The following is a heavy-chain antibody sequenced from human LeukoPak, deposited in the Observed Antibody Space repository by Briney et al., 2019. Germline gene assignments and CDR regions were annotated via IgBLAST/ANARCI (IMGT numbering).Heavy chain of an antibody. J-gene: IGHJ4*02. CDR3: AKDLSYIAVAGPLDY. CDR1: GFTFDDYA. CDR2: ISWNSGSI. V-gene: IGHV3-9*01. D-gene: IGHD6-19*01. Sequence: GGSLRLSCAASGFTFDDYAMHWVRQAPGKGLEWVSGISWNSGSIGYADSVKGRFTISRDNAKNSLYLQMNSLRAEDTALYYCAKDLSYIAVAGPLDYWGQGTLVTVSS.